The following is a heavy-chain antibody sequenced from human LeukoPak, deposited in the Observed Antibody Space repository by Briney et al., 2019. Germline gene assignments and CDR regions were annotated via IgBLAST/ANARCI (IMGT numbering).Heavy chain of an antibody. Sequence: ASVKVSCKASGYTFTSYGISWVRQAPGQGLEWMGWINPNSGGTNYAQKFQGRVTMTRDTSISTAYMELSRLRSDDTAVYYCARFVVPGSFDYWGQGTLVTVSS. CDR3: ARFVVPGSFDY. V-gene: IGHV1-2*02. CDR1: GYTFTSYG. CDR2: INPNSGGT. J-gene: IGHJ4*02. D-gene: IGHD2-2*01.